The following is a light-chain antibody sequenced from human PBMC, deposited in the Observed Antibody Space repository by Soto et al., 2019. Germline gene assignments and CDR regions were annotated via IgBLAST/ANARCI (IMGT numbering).Light chain of an antibody. J-gene: IGKJ1*01. V-gene: IGKV1-5*01. CDR2: DAS. CDR1: QDIVTY. CDR3: QHYTLSSGP. Sequence: DIQMTQSPSAVSASVGDSVTISCRASQDIVTYVAWYQQKPGRAPKLLIFDASTLLPEVHPRFRGAGSGSDFTLTISSLQPDDFAVYYCQHYTLSSGPFGQGTRV.